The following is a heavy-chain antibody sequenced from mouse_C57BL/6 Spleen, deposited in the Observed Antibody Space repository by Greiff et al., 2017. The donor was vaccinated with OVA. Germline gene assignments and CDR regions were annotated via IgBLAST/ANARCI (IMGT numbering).Heavy chain of an antibody. CDR3: TREGLRRDPSFAY. CDR2: IDPETGGT. D-gene: IGHD2-2*01. V-gene: IGHV1-15*01. Sequence: QVQLQQSGAELVRPGASVTLSCKASGYTFTDYEMHWVKQTPVHGLEWIGAIDPETGGTAYNQKFKGKAILTADKSSSTAYMELRSLTSEDSAVYYCTREGLRRDPSFAYWGQGTLVTVSA. J-gene: IGHJ3*01. CDR1: GYTFTDYE.